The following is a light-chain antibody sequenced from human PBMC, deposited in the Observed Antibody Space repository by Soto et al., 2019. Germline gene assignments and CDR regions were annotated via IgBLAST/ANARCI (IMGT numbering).Light chain of an antibody. Sequence: EIVMTQSPATLSVSPGERATLSCRASQSVSSNLAWYQQKPGQAPRLLIYGASTRATGIPARFIGSGSGTEFNLTISSLQSEDFAVYYCQHYNNWPPWTVGQGTKVEIK. CDR3: QHYNNWPPWT. V-gene: IGKV3-15*01. CDR2: GAS. J-gene: IGKJ1*01. CDR1: QSVSSN.